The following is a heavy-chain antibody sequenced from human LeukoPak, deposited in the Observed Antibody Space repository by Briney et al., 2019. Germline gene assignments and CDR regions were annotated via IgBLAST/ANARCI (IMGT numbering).Heavy chain of an antibody. V-gene: IGHV3-30-3*01. J-gene: IGHJ4*02. Sequence: GGSLRLSCAASGFTFSSYAMHWVRQAPGKGLEWVAVISYDGSNKYYADSVKGRFTISRDNSKNTLYLQMNSLRAEDTAVYYCARGEEYFDYWGQGTLVTVSS. CDR1: GFTFSSYA. CDR2: ISYDGSNK. CDR3: ARGEEYFDY.